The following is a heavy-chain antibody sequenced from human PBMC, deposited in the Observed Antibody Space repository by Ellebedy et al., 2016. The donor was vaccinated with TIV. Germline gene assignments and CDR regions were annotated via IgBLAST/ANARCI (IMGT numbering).Heavy chain of an antibody. CDR1: GFTLGNYW. CDR3: VLGDYGLNLPGDY. J-gene: IGHJ4*02. Sequence: GGSLRLXCVASGFTLGNYWMSWARQAPGSGLEWVGNINEPGTDTYYVDSVMGRFTISRDNTKNTLYLQMNSLRSEDTAVYYCVLGDYGLNLPGDYWGQGTLVTVSS. V-gene: IGHV3-7*01. D-gene: IGHD4-17*01. CDR2: INEPGTDT.